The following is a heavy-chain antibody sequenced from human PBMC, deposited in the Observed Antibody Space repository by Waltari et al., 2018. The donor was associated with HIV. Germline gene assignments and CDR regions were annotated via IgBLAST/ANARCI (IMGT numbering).Heavy chain of an antibody. CDR2: TSEYTEKT. Sequence: QVQLVQSGAEVKKPGASVKVSCKASGYTFTSYGISWVRQAPGQGLEWMGWTSEYTEKTNDAQKPQGRVTMTTDPSTSTAYMELRSLRSDDTAVYYCARAHDTSITGTTWGYFYGMDVWGQGTTVTASS. J-gene: IGHJ6*02. D-gene: IGHD1-7*01. V-gene: IGHV1-18*01. CDR1: GYTFTSYG. CDR3: ARAHDTSITGTTWGYFYGMDV.